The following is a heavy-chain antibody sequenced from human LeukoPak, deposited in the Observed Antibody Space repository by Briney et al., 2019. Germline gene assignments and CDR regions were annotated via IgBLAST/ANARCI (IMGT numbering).Heavy chain of an antibody. CDR1: GGSIRSYY. D-gene: IGHD6-13*01. Sequence: SETLSLTCSVSGGSIRSYYWSWIRQPPGKGLEWIGYIYDSGITNYTPSLKSRVTISVDTSKNQFSLKLSSVTAADTAVYYCARHNQILGRTWYASDYWGQGTLVTVSS. V-gene: IGHV4-59*08. CDR2: IYDSGIT. CDR3: ARHNQILGRTWYASDY. J-gene: IGHJ4*02.